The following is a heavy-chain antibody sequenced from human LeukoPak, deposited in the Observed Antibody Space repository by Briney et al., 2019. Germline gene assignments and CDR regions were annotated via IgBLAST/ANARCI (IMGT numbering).Heavy chain of an antibody. CDR3: ARTTSRSVGAAAGSHPRGAFDI. V-gene: IGHV4-34*01. J-gene: IGHJ3*02. Sequence: PSETLSLTCAVYGGSFSGYYWSWIRQPPGKGLERIGEINHSGSTNYNPSLKSRVTISVDTSKNQFSLKLSSVTAADTAVYYCARTTSRSVGAAAGSHPRGAFDIWGQGTMVTVSS. CDR1: GGSFSGYY. CDR2: INHSGST. D-gene: IGHD6-13*01.